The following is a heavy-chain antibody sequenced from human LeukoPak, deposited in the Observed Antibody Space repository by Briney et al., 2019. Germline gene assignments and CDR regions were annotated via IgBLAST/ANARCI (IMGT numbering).Heavy chain of an antibody. D-gene: IGHD3-3*01. J-gene: IGHJ4*02. CDR2: IRSDGVTT. CDR3: ARTYDFWSASQYYFDS. CDR1: GFTLSNYW. Sequence: GGSLRLSCAAAGFTLSNYWMHWVRQAPGKGLVWVSRIRSDGVTTDYADSVKGRFTISRDHAKNTLYLQMNSLRAEDTAVYYCARTYDFWSASQYYFDSWGQGTLVTVSP. V-gene: IGHV3-74*01.